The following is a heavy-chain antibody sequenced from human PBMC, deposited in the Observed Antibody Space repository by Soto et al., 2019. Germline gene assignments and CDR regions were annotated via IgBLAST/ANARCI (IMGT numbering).Heavy chain of an antibody. J-gene: IGHJ4*02. Sequence: PGGSLRLSCAASGFTFSNYAMSWVRQAPGKGLEWVSAISPSGGSTYDADSVKGRFTISRDNSKNTLSLQMNSLRAEDTAVYYCAKRVDYSTSWAYFDHWGQGTLVTVSS. CDR2: ISPSGGST. CDR1: GFTFSNYA. V-gene: IGHV3-23*01. CDR3: AKRVDYSTSWAYFDH. D-gene: IGHD6-6*01.